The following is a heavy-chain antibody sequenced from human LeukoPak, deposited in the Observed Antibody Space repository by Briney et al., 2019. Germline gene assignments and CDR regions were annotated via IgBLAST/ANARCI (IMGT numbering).Heavy chain of an antibody. D-gene: IGHD6-19*01. Sequence: ASVTVSFTSAGSTFTSYYMHWVRHAHAPGLEWMGIINPSGGSTSNAQTFHGRGTMTIDRSTSTDTMDLRSKRSEDAAASDCARGGSSAPMNWFDPWGQGTLITVSS. J-gene: IGHJ5*02. V-gene: IGHV1-46*03. CDR1: GSTFTSYY. CDR3: ARGGSSAPMNWFDP. CDR2: INPSGGST.